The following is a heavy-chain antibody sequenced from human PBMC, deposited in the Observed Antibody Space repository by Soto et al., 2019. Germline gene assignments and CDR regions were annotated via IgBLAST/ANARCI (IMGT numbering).Heavy chain of an antibody. V-gene: IGHV3-23*01. D-gene: IGHD5-12*01. J-gene: IGHJ4*02. CDR3: AKMYSGYHYYFDY. CDR2: ISGSGGST. CDR1: GVTFSSYA. Sequence: GGSPRLSCAASGVTFSSYAMSWVRQDPGKGLEWVSAISGSGGSTYYADSVKGRFTISRDNSKNTLYLQMSSLRAEDTAVYYCAKMYSGYHYYFDYWGQGTLVTVSS.